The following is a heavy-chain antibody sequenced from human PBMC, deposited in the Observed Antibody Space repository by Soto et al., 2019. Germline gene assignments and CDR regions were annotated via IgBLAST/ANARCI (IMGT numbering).Heavy chain of an antibody. CDR1: GFSLSNARMG. Sequence: QVTLKESVPVLVKPTETLTLTCTVSGFSLSNARMGVSWIRQPPGKALEWLAHIFSNDEKSYSTSLKSRLTIDKDNSQIQVVLTMTNMDPVDTATYYCARMGMRYYYDSSGYSSYYYYYGMDVWGQGTTVTVSS. V-gene: IGHV2-26*01. CDR2: IFSNDEK. CDR3: ARMGMRYYYDSSGYSSYYYYYGMDV. D-gene: IGHD3-22*01. J-gene: IGHJ6*02.